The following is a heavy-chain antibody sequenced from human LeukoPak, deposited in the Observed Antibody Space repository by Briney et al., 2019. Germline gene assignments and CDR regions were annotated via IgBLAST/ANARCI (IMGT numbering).Heavy chain of an antibody. D-gene: IGHD1-26*01. Sequence: GGSLRLSCAASGFTFSSYAMSWVRQAPGKGLEWVSAISGSGGSTYYADSVKGRFTISRDNSKNALYLQMNSLRAEDTAIYYCATVGVGATDYWGQGTLVTVSS. V-gene: IGHV3-23*01. CDR2: ISGSGGST. CDR3: ATVGVGATDY. J-gene: IGHJ4*02. CDR1: GFTFSSYA.